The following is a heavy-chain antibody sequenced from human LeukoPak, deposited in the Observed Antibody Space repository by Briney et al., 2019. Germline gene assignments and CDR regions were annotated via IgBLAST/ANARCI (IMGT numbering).Heavy chain of an antibody. V-gene: IGHV3-23*01. J-gene: IGHJ4*02. CDR2: ITGSGGNT. D-gene: IGHD6-19*01. CDR3: AKQGYSTGWVDY. Sequence: GGSLRLSCAASGFTFSTYAMTWVRQAPGQGLEWVSAITGSGGNTDYADSVKGRFTISRDNSKNTLYLQMNSLRAEDTAVYYCAKQGYSTGWVDYWGQGTLVTVSS. CDR1: GFTFSTYA.